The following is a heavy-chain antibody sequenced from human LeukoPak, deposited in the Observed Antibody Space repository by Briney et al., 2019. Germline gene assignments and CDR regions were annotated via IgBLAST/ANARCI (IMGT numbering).Heavy chain of an antibody. CDR3: ARAWENGYNAFDI. J-gene: IGHJ3*02. D-gene: IGHD5-24*01. CDR1: GYTFTGYY. Sequence: ASVKVSCKASGYTFTGYYMHWVRQAPGQGLEWMGWINPNSGGTNYAQKFQGRVTMTRDTSISTAYMELRSLRPDDTAVYYCARAWENGYNAFDIWGQGTMVTVSS. V-gene: IGHV1-2*02. CDR2: INPNSGGT.